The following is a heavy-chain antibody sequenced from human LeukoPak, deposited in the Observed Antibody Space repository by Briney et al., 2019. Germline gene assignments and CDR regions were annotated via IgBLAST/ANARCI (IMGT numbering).Heavy chain of an antibody. CDR3: ARGEGSSSLPFDY. V-gene: IGHV4-38-2*02. CDR2: IYHSGST. Sequence: SETLSLTCTVSGYSISSGYYWGWIRQPPGKGLEWIGSIYHSGSTYYNPSLKSRVTISVDTSKNQFSLKLSSVTAADTAVYYCARGEGSSSLPFDYWGQGTLVTVSS. J-gene: IGHJ4*02. CDR1: GYSISSGYY. D-gene: IGHD6-6*01.